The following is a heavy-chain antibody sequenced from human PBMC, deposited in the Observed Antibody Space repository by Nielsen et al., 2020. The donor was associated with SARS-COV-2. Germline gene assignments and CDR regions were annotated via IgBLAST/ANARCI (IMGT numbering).Heavy chain of an antibody. CDR3: ASSNCSGTSCYRLYYGMDV. V-gene: IGHV1-69*02. D-gene: IGHD2-2*01. CDR2: IIPILGIA. Sequence: WVRQAPGQGLEWMGRIIPILGIANYAQKFQGRVTITADKSTSTAYMELSSLRSEDTAVYYCASSNCSGTSCYRLYYGMDVWGQGTTVTVSS. J-gene: IGHJ6*02.